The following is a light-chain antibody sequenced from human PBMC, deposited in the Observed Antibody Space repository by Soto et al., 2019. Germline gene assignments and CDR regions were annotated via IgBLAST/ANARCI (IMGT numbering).Light chain of an antibody. CDR1: QSVSSSY. CDR2: GAS. CDR3: QQYGSSPRT. Sequence: EIVLTQFPGTLSLSPGERATLSCRASQSVSSSYLGWYQQKPGQAPRLLIFGASNRATGIPDRFSGSGSGTDFTLTISRLEPEDFAVYYCQQYGSSPRTFGQGTRLEIK. J-gene: IGKJ5*01. V-gene: IGKV3-20*01.